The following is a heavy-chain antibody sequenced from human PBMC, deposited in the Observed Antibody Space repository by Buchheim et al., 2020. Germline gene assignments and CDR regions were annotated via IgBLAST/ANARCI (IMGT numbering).Heavy chain of an antibody. J-gene: IGHJ5*02. D-gene: IGHD3-9*01. CDR3: ARDGRYLNWFDP. V-gene: IGHV4-34*01. Sequence: QVLLQQWGAGLLKPSETLSLTCAVYGGSFSGYYWSWIRQPPGKGLEWIGEINHSGSTNYNPSLKSRVTISVDTSKNQFSLQLSSVTAADTTVYYCARDGRYLNWFDPWGQGTL. CDR1: GGSFSGYY. CDR2: INHSGST.